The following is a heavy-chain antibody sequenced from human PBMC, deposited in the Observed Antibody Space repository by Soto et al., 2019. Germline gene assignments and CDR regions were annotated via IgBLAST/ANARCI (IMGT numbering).Heavy chain of an antibody. D-gene: IGHD1-26*01. V-gene: IGHV3-48*02. CDR2: ISSSSSTI. Sequence: EVQLVESGGGLVQPGGSLRLSCAASGFTFSNSGMNWVRQAPGKGLEWVSYISSSSSTIRYADSVKGRFTISRDNAKNSLFLQMNSLRDEDTAVYYCARDQGGAGATDYWGQGTLVTVSS. J-gene: IGHJ4*02. CDR3: ARDQGGAGATDY. CDR1: GFTFSNSG.